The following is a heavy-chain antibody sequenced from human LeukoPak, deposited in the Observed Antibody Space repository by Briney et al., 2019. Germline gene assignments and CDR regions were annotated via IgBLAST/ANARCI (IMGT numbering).Heavy chain of an antibody. D-gene: IGHD5-24*01. CDR2: IYYLWST. Sequence: TQSLSLTCSVSGGSMSSYYCGSVRQPPGKWLGWSGYIYYLWSTKYNTPLKSRVTILVDTSKNHVSLKLSSVTAAETAVYYFARDLGDGYNWAYWGQGTLVTVSS. CDR1: GGSMSSYY. J-gene: IGHJ4*02. CDR3: ARDLGDGYNWAY. V-gene: IGHV4-59*01.